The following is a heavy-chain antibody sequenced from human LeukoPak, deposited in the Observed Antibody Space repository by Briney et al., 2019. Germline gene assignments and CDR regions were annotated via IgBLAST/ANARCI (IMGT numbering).Heavy chain of an antibody. D-gene: IGHD6-19*01. Sequence: GGSLRLSCAASGFTLSSYWMHWVRQAPGKGLVWVSRINGDGSSTPYANSVKGRFTISRDNAKNTLYLQMHTLRADDTAVYYCARGSTSGWPDYFDYWGQGSVVTVSS. CDR2: INGDGSST. J-gene: IGHJ4*02. V-gene: IGHV3-74*01. CDR1: GFTLSSYW. CDR3: ARGSTSGWPDYFDY.